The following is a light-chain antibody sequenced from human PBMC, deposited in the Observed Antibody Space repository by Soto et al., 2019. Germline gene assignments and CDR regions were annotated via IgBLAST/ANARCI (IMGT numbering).Light chain of an antibody. CDR1: SGHRSYA. CDR2: LNSDGSH. Sequence: QSVLTQSPSASASLGASVRLTCTLSSGHRSYAIAWHQQQPEKGPRYLMKLNSDGSHSKGDGIPDRFSGSSSGAERYLTISSLQSEDEADYYCQTWDTGIVVFGGGTKLTVL. J-gene: IGLJ2*01. V-gene: IGLV4-69*01. CDR3: QTWDTGIVV.